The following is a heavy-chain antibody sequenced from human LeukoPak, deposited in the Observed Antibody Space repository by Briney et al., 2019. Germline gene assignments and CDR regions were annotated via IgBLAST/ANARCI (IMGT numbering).Heavy chain of an antibody. D-gene: IGHD3-22*01. V-gene: IGHV1-2*02. J-gene: IGHJ4*02. Sequence: GASVKVSCKASGYTFTGYYMHWVRQAPGQGLEWMGWINPNSGGTNYAQKFQGRVTMTRDTSISTAYMELSRLRSDDTAVYYCARDNYYDSSGHFDYWGQGTLVTVSS. CDR2: INPNSGGT. CDR3: ARDNYYDSSGHFDY. CDR1: GYTFTGYY.